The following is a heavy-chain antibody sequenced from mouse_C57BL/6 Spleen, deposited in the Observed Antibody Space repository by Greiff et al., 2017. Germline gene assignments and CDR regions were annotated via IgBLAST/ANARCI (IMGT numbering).Heavy chain of an antibody. Sequence: QVQLQQSGAELVRPGTSVKLSCKASGYTFTSYWMHWVKQRPGQGLEWIGVIDPSDSYTNYNQKFKGKATLTVDTSSSTAYMQLSSLTSEDSAVYYCARREVTTAMDYWGQGTSVTVSS. D-gene: IGHD2-3*01. CDR2: IDPSDSYT. J-gene: IGHJ4*01. CDR1: GYTFTSYW. CDR3: ARREVTTAMDY. V-gene: IGHV1-59*01.